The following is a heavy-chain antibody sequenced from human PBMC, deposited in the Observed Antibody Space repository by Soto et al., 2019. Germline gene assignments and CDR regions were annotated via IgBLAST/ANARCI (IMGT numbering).Heavy chain of an antibody. CDR3: VEGWNDF. CDR2: IKAKIDGETT. J-gene: IGHJ4*02. CDR1: RFMFSSAW. V-gene: IGHV3-15*01. Sequence: DLEESGGDLVEPGGSLRLSCEASRFMFSSAWMSWVRQAPGKGLEWVGRIKAKIDGETTDYAEFVQGRFIISRDDSKNTVFLEMNSLKTEDTAVYFCVEGWNDFWGQGTLVTVSS. D-gene: IGHD1-1*01.